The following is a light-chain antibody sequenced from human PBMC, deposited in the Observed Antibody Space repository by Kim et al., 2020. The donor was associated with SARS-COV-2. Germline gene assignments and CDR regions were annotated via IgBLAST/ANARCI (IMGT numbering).Light chain of an antibody. CDR3: CSYAGSSTPVV. V-gene: IGLV2-23*02. CDR1: SSDVGSYNL. CDR2: EVS. Sequence: QSALTQPASVSGSPGQSITISCTGTSSDVGSYNLVSWYQQHPGKAPKLMIYEVSKRPSGVSNRFSGSTSGNTASLTISGLQAEDEADYYCCSYAGSSTPVVFGGGTQLTVL. J-gene: IGLJ2*01.